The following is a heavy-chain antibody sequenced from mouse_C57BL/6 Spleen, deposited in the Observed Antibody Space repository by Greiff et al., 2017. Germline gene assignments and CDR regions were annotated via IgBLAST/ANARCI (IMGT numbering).Heavy chain of an antibody. CDR1: GYSITSGYY. V-gene: IGHV3-6*01. D-gene: IGHD1-1*01. CDR2: ISYDGSN. Sequence: EVQRVESGPGLVKPSQSLSLTCSVTGYSITSGYYWNWIRQFPGNKLEWMGYISYDGSNNYNPSLKNRISITRDTSKNQFFLKLNSVTTEDTATYYCARDHYGSSLRFAYWGQGTLVTVSA. CDR3: ARDHYGSSLRFAY. J-gene: IGHJ3*01.